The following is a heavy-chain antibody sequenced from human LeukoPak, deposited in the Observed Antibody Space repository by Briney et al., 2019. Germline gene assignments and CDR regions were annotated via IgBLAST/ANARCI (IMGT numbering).Heavy chain of an antibody. Sequence: GSLRLSCAASGFTFSSYAINWVRQAPGKGLEWVSAIRGTGPSTYFADSVKGRFTISRDNSKNTVYLQMNSLRAEDTAIYYCAKPKYSSGWYGDFDCWGQGTLVTVSS. CDR2: IRGTGPST. CDR3: AKPKYSSGWYGDFDC. CDR1: GFTFSSYA. D-gene: IGHD6-19*01. J-gene: IGHJ4*02. V-gene: IGHV3-23*01.